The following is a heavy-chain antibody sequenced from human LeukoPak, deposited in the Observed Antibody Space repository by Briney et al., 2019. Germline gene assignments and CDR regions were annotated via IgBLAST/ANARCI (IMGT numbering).Heavy chain of an antibody. CDR2: IYTSGST. Sequence: SETLSLTCTVSGGSISSGSYYGSWIRQPAGKGLEWIGRIYTSGSTTYNPSLKSRVTISVDTSKNQFSLKLSSVTAADTAVYYCAREFYGSYRSYWYFDLWGRGTLVTVSS. V-gene: IGHV4-61*02. D-gene: IGHD1-26*01. CDR3: AREFYGSYRSYWYFDL. J-gene: IGHJ2*01. CDR1: GGSISSGSYY.